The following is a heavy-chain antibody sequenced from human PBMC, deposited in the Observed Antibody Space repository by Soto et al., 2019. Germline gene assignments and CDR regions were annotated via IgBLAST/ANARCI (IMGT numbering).Heavy chain of an antibody. V-gene: IGHV4-4*02. J-gene: IGHJ6*02. Sequence: SETLSLTCAVSGGSISSSNWWSWVRQPPGKGLEWIGEIYHSGSTNYNPSLKSRVTISVDKSRNQFSLKLSSVTAADTAVYYCASLGQLEDYYYGMDVWGQGTTVTVSS. CDR1: GGSISSSNW. D-gene: IGHD6-13*01. CDR3: ASLGQLEDYYYGMDV. CDR2: IYHSGST.